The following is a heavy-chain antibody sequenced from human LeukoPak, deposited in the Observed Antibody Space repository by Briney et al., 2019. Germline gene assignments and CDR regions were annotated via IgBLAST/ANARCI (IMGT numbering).Heavy chain of an antibody. CDR2: ISSSSSNI. V-gene: IGHV3-48*01. D-gene: IGHD2-2*01. CDR1: GFTFSSYS. J-gene: IGHJ3*02. Sequence: QSGGSLRLSCAASGFTFSSYSMNWVRQAPGKGLEWVSYISSSSSNIYYADSVKGRFTISRDNAKNSLYLQMNSLRAEDTAVYYCVRDVSSRTSHAFDIWGQGTMVTVSS. CDR3: VRDVSSRTSHAFDI.